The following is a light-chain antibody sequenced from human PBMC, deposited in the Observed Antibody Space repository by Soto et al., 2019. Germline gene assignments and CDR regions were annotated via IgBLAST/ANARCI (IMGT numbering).Light chain of an antibody. CDR3: QQYGSSPRT. Sequence: EIVLTQSPGTLSLSPGERASLSCRASQSVSSNYLAWFQQKPGQAPRLLSSYPSSRATGIPDRFSGSGSGTDFTLTIRRLEPDDFAVYYCQQYGSSPRTFGQGTKVDIK. V-gene: IGKV3-20*01. CDR1: QSVSSNY. CDR2: YPS. J-gene: IGKJ1*01.